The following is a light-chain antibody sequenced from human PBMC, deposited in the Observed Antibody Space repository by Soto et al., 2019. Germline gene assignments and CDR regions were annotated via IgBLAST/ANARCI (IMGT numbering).Light chain of an antibody. J-gene: IGKJ4*01. V-gene: IGKV1-5*03. Sequence: DIQMTQSPSTLSASVGDRVTITCRASQSISSWLAWYQQKPWKSPKLLIYKASSLESGVPSRFSGSGSGTEFTLTISSLQPDDFATYYCQQYNSYSSLTFGGGPKVDIK. CDR3: QQYNSYSSLT. CDR2: KAS. CDR1: QSISSW.